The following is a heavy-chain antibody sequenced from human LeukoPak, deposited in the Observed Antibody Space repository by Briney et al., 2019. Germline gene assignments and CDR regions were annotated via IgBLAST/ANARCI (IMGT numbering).Heavy chain of an antibody. CDR3: AKGAPDSSSHHHAFDI. V-gene: IGHV3-23*01. D-gene: IGHD6-13*01. CDR2: ISGSGGST. J-gene: IGHJ3*02. CDR1: GFTFSSYA. Sequence: PGGSLRLSCAASGFTFSSYAMSWVRQAPGKGLEWVSAISGSGGSTYYADSVKGRFTISRDNSKNTLYLQMNSLRAEDTAVYYCAKGAPDSSSHHHAFDIWGQGTMVTVSS.